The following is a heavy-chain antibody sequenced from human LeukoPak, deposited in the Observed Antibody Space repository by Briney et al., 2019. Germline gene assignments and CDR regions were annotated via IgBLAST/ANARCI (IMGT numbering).Heavy chain of an antibody. CDR1: GYSFTSHY. CDR3: ARFPSGGPCDY. Sequence: ASVKVSCKASGYSFTSHYMHWVRQAPGQGLEWMGLINPRGTATRYAESFQGRLTLTRDLSTSTDYMELSSLRSDDTAVYYCARFPSGGPCDYWGQGTLVTVSS. V-gene: IGHV1-46*01. D-gene: IGHD2-15*01. J-gene: IGHJ4*02. CDR2: INPRGTAT.